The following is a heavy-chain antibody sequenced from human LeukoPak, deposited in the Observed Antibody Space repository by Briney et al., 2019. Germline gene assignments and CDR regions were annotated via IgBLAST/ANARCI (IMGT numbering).Heavy chain of an antibody. J-gene: IGHJ5*02. CDR3: ARDGMKRYCSGGSCFANWFDP. CDR2: INTNTGNP. V-gene: IGHV7-4-1*02. CDR1: GYTFTSYA. D-gene: IGHD2-15*01. Sequence: GASVKVSCKASGYTFTSYAMNWVRQAPGQGLEWMGWINTNTGNPTYAQGLTGRFVFSLDTSVSTAYLQISSLKAEDTAVYYCARDGMKRYCSGGSCFANWFDPWGQGTLVTVSS.